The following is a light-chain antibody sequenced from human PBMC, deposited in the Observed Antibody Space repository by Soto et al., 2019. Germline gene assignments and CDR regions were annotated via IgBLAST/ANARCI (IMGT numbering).Light chain of an antibody. J-gene: IGKJ2*01. V-gene: IGKV3-20*01. Sequence: EVVLTQSPGTLSLSPGERATLSCRASQTVSSSHLAWYQQKPGQAPRLLIYGASDRATDIPDRFSGSGSGTDFTLTINRLEPEDFAVYYCQHFGSSPPKYTFGQGTKLEIK. CDR3: QHFGSSPPKYT. CDR2: GAS. CDR1: QTVSSSH.